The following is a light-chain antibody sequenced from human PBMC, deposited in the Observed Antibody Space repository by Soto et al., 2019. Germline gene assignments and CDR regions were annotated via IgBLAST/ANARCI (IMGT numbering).Light chain of an antibody. CDR3: QKYNSAPLT. CDR2: AAS. J-gene: IGKJ4*01. CDR1: QSHTTN. V-gene: IGKV1-27*01. Sequence: IQLTQPPSALSSSVGERVTITCLASQSHTTNINWDQHKPGQATNLLIYAASTLQSGVPSRFSGSGSGTDFTLTISSLQPEDVATYSCQKYNSAPLTFGGGTKVDIK.